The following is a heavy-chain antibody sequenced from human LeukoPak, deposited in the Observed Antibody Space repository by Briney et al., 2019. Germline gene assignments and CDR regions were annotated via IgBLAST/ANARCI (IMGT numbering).Heavy chain of an antibody. J-gene: IGHJ6*03. CDR3: ARASITIFGVVTPQDMDV. CDR2: MNPNSGNT. Sequence: ASVKVSCKASGYTFTSYDINWVRRATGQGLEWMGWMNPNSGNTCYAQKFQGRVTMTRNTSISTAYMELSSLRSEDTAVYYCARASITIFGVVTPQDMDVWGKGTTVTVSS. D-gene: IGHD3-3*01. CDR1: GYTFTSYD. V-gene: IGHV1-8*01.